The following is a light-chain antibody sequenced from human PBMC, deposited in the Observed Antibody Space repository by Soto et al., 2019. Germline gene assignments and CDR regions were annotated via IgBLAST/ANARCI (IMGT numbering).Light chain of an antibody. CDR3: TSYSRYRVLV. CDR2: EVS. J-gene: IGLJ3*02. V-gene: IGLV2-14*01. CDR1: SSDIGGYKD. Sequence: QSALTQPASVSGSLGQSITISCTGTSSDIGGYKDVSWYQQHPGKAPKLIIFEVSNRPSGVSDRFSGSNSGNTASLTISGLKAEDEADYYCTSYSRYRVLVFGGGTQLTVL.